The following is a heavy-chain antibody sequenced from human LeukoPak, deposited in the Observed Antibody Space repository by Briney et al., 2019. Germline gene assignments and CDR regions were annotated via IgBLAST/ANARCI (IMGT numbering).Heavy chain of an antibody. D-gene: IGHD5-18*01. V-gene: IGHV4-59*01. CDR1: GGSISTYY. CDR3: ARVRKTQIYNYGSLDYYYYMDV. Sequence: SETLSLTCTVSGGSISTYYWSWIRQPPGKGLEWIGYISYSGNTNYDPSLKSRVTISVDTSKNQFSLKLSSVTAADTAVYYCARVRKTQIYNYGSLDYYYYMDVWGKGTTVTDSS. J-gene: IGHJ6*03. CDR2: ISYSGNT.